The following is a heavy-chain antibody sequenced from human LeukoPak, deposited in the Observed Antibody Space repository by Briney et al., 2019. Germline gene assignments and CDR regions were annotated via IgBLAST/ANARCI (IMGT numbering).Heavy chain of an antibody. D-gene: IGHD2-8*01. J-gene: IGHJ4*02. V-gene: IGHV3-23*01. CDR1: GFPFSDFS. CDR3: ARQSYARSLGE. Sequence: GGSLRLSCATSGFPFSDFSMSWVRQAPGKGLEWISTTNSGGTSTYYAESVKGRFTISRDNSKNTLYLQMSSLRVEDTAVYYCARQSYARSLGEGGPGTLVSVSS. CDR2: TNSGGTST.